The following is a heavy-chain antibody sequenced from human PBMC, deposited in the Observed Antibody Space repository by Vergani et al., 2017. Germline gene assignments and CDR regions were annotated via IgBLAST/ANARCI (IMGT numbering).Heavy chain of an antibody. J-gene: IGHJ5*02. CDR2: ISSSSSYI. Sequence: VQLVESGGGLVKPGGSLRLSCAASGFTFSSYSMNWVRQAPGTGLEWVSSISSSSSYIYYADSVKGRFTIARDNAKNSLYLQMNSLRAEDTAVYYCARTPWGGWFDPWGQGTLVTVSS. V-gene: IGHV3-21*01. CDR1: GFTFSSYS. CDR3: ARTPWGGWFDP. D-gene: IGHD7-27*01.